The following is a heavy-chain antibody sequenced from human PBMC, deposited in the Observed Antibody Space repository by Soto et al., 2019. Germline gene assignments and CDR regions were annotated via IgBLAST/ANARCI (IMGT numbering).Heavy chain of an antibody. CDR3: AKGARDVDS. V-gene: IGHV3-23*01. Sequence: EVQLLESGGGLVQPGGSLRLSCAASGFTFSSQTMSWVRQAPGKGLEWVSVISSSGSTSYTDSVEGRFTISKDSSKNTRYLKLNSLRVEDTAVYYGAKGARDVDSWGQGTLVTVSS. J-gene: IGHJ4*02. D-gene: IGHD5-12*01. CDR2: ISSSGST. CDR1: GFTFSSQT.